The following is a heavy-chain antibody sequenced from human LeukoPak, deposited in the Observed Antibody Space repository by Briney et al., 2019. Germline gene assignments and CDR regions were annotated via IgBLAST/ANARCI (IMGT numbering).Heavy chain of an antibody. D-gene: IGHD1-26*01. CDR2: ISSSSSYI. CDR1: GFTFSSYS. CDR3: ASFSAGAETGFDY. Sequence: GGSLRLSCAASGFTFSSYSVNWVRQAPGKGLEWVSSISSSSSYIYYADSVKGRFTISRDNAKNSLYLQMNSLRAEDTAVYYCASFSAGAETGFDYWGQGTLVTVSS. J-gene: IGHJ4*02. V-gene: IGHV3-21*01.